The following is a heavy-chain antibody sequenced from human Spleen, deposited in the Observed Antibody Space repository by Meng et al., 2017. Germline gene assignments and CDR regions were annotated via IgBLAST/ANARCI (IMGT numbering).Heavy chain of an antibody. CDR3: ARDLGLWLQMVGGY. D-gene: IGHD5-24*01. V-gene: IGHV1-18*01. Sequence: QVQTVQAGAEAKKPGASVKVCCKASGYTFTSYGISWVRQAPGQGLEWMGWISADNGNTNYAQKLQGRVTMTTDTSTSTAYMELRSLRSDDTAVYYCARDLGLWLQMVGGYWGQGTLVTVSS. CDR2: ISADNGNT. J-gene: IGHJ4*02. CDR1: GYTFTSYG.